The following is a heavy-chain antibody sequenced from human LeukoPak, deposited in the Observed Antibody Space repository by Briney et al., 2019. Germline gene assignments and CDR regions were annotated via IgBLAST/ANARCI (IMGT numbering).Heavy chain of an antibody. Sequence: PGGSLRLSCAASGFTFSQYCMTWVRRAPGKELEWVAEIIQDGSGKYYGDSVKGRFTLSRDNAKNLVYLQMNSLRAADTAVYYCARVRGRGDGRDYMDVWGKGTTVTVSS. J-gene: IGHJ6*03. CDR2: IIQDGSGK. V-gene: IGHV3-7*03. D-gene: IGHD3-10*01. CDR3: ARVRGRGDGRDYMDV. CDR1: GFTFSQYC.